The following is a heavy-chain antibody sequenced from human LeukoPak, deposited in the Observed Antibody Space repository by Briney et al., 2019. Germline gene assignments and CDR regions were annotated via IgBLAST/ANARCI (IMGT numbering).Heavy chain of an antibody. CDR3: ARGGQYYYDSSGYPDY. Sequence: SETLSLXCTVSGGSISSYYWSWIRQPPGKGLEWIGYIYYSGSTNYNPSLKSRVTISVDTSKNQFSLKLSSVTAADTAVYYCARGGQYYYDSSGYPDYWGQGTLVTVSS. V-gene: IGHV4-59*01. D-gene: IGHD3-22*01. CDR1: GGSISSYY. CDR2: IYYSGST. J-gene: IGHJ4*02.